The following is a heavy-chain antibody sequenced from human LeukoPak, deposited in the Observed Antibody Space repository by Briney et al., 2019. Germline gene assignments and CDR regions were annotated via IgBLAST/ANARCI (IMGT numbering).Heavy chain of an antibody. D-gene: IGHD3-3*01. CDR3: ARATIFGAVIEAFDY. Sequence: GGSLRLSCAASGFTFSSYTMNWVRQAPGKGLVWVSRINSDGSSTSYADSVKGRFTISRDNAKNTLYLQMNSLRAEDTAVYYCARATIFGAVIEAFDYWGQGTLVTVSS. CDR2: INSDGSST. V-gene: IGHV3-74*01. CDR1: GFTFSSYT. J-gene: IGHJ4*02.